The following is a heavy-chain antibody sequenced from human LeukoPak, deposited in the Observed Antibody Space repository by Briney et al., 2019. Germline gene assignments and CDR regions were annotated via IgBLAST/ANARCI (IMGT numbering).Heavy chain of an antibody. CDR1: GGTFSSYA. V-gene: IGHV1-69*13. J-gene: IGHJ4*02. CDR2: IIPIFGTA. D-gene: IGHD3-10*01. Sequence: GASVNVSCKASGGTFSSYAISWVRQAPGQGLEWMGGIIPIFGTANYAQKFQGRVTITADESTSTAYMELSSLRSEDTAVYYCARDWAPPYGSAFFDYWGQGTLVTVSS. CDR3: ARDWAPPYGSAFFDY.